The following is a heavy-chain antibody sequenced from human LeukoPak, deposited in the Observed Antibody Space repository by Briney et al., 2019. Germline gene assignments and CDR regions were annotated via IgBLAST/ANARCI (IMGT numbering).Heavy chain of an antibody. D-gene: IGHD3-22*01. Sequence: SETLSLTCAVSGYSISSGSYWGWIRQPPGKGLEWIGSIYQSGSTYYNPSLKSRVTISIDTSKNQFSLKLSSVTAADTAVYYCARDHSPPYDSSGYYWGQGTPVTVSS. CDR1: GYSISSGSY. V-gene: IGHV4-38-2*02. J-gene: IGHJ4*02. CDR2: IYQSGST. CDR3: ARDHSPPYDSSGYY.